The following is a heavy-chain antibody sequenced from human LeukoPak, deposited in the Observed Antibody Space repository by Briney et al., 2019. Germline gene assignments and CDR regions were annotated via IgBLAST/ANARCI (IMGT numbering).Heavy chain of an antibody. CDR1: GFTFSTYA. CDR3: ANREGGYTYDPFDY. CDR2: ISGSSDTT. J-gene: IGHJ4*02. Sequence: PGGSLRLSCAASGFTFSTYAMSWVRQAPGRGLEWVSAISGSSDTTYYADPVKGRFTISRDNSENTLYLQMNSLRAEDTAVYYCANREGGYTYDPFDYWGQGTLVTVSS. D-gene: IGHD5-18*01. V-gene: IGHV3-23*01.